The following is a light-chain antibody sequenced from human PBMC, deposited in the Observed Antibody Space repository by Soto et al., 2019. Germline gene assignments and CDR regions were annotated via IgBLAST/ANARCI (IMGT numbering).Light chain of an antibody. CDR2: DAS. CDR1: QSIDTY. Sequence: EIVMTQSTATLSLSPGERAIVSCRASQSIDTYLAWYQQKPGQSPRLLMYDASTRATGIPARFSATGSGTEFTLTISSLQSEDFGIYYCQQYTDWPRTFGTGTKVDIK. V-gene: IGKV3-15*01. J-gene: IGKJ1*01. CDR3: QQYTDWPRT.